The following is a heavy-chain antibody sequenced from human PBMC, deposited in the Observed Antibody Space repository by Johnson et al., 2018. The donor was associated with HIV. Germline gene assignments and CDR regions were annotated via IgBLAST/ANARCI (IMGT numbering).Heavy chain of an antibody. Sequence: EVQVVESGGGLIHPGGSLRLSCAASGFTVSSNYMSWVRQAPGKGLEWVSVIYSGGSTYYADSVKGRFTISRDNSKNTLYLQMNSLRAEDTAVYYCARDHWDWVGATDAFDIWGQGTMVTVSS. J-gene: IGHJ3*02. D-gene: IGHD1-26*01. CDR3: ARDHWDWVGATDAFDI. V-gene: IGHV3-53*01. CDR1: GFTVSSNY. CDR2: IYSGGST.